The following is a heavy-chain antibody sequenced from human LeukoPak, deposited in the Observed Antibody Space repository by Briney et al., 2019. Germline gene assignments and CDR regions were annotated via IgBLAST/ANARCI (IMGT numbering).Heavy chain of an antibody. CDR2: INHSGRT. CDR1: GGSFSGYY. D-gene: IGHD6-13*01. Sequence: PSETLSLTCAVYGGSFSGYYWSWIRQPPGKGLEWIGEINHSGRTNYNPSLKSRVTISVDTSKNQFSLKLSSVTAADTAVYYCARGPVSSWTLYYYYYGMDVWGQGTTVTVSS. V-gene: IGHV4-34*01. CDR3: ARGPVSSWTLYYYYYGMDV. J-gene: IGHJ6*02.